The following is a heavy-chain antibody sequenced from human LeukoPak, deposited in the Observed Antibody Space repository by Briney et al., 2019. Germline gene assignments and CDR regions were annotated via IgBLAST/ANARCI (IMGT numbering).Heavy chain of an antibody. CDR2: TRNKANSYTT. D-gene: IGHD3-10*01. V-gene: IGHV3-72*01. CDR1: GFTLSNHA. J-gene: IGHJ5*02. CDR3: ASLYGSGKRWVDP. Sequence: PGGSLRLSCAASGFTLSNHAMIWVRQAPGKGLEWVGRTRNKANSYTTEYAASVKGRFTISRDDSKNSLYLQMNSLKTEDTAVYYCASLYGSGKRWVDPWGQGTLVTVSS.